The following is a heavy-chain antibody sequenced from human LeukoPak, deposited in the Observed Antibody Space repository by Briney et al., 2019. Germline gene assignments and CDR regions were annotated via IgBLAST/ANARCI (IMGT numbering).Heavy chain of an antibody. Sequence: PSETLSLTSSVSGVSICSFYWSWIRQPAGQGLVWIGRINTSGSTNSNHSLKSRTIMSVNTSNNQYSLQLSPGTDADAADYCSARYFGGATGGFDYWGQGTPVIVCS. CDR2: INTSGST. V-gene: IGHV4-59*10. D-gene: IGHD1-26*01. CDR1: GVSICSFY. J-gene: IGHJ4*02. CDR3: ARYFGGATGGFDY.